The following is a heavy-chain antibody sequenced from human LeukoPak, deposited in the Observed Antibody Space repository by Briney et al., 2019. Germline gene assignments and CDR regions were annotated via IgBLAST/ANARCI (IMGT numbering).Heavy chain of an antibody. CDR1: GFTFSSYS. CDR3: ARAPGQQLRGYYFDY. J-gene: IGHJ4*02. CDR2: ISSSSYI. D-gene: IGHD6-13*01. Sequence: PGGSLRLSCAASGFTFSSYSMNWVRQAPGKGLEWVSSISSSSYIYYADSVKGRFTISRDNAKNSLYLQMNSLRAEDTAVYYCARAPGQQLRGYYFDYWGQGTLVTVSS. V-gene: IGHV3-21*01.